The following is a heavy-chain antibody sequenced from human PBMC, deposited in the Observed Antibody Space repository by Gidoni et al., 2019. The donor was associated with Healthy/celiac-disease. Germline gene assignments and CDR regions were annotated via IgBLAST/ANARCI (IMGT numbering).Heavy chain of an antibody. CDR3: ARATYYYDSSGYLGRGGNDY. CDR1: GFTFRSYS. D-gene: IGHD3-22*01. CDR2: ISSSSSTI. Sequence: EVQLVESGGGLVQPGGSLRLSCAASGFTFRSYSMNWVRQAPGKGLGWVSYISSSSSTIYYADSVKGRFTISRDNAKNSLYLQMNSLRAEDTAVYYCARATYYYDSSGYLGRGGNDYWGQGTLVTVSS. J-gene: IGHJ4*02. V-gene: IGHV3-48*04.